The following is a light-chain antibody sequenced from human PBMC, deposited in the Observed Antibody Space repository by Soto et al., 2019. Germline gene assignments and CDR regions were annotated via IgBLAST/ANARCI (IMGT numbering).Light chain of an antibody. V-gene: IGKV1-33*01. J-gene: IGKJ5*01. CDR1: QNINNY. CDR2: DAS. CDR3: QQYDNLPIT. Sequence: DIQMTQSPSSLSASVGDRVTITCQASQNINNYLNWYQQKPGRAPKLLIYDASTLESGVPSRFSGSGSGTDFTFTISSLQPEDFATYYCQQYDNLPITFGQGTRLENK.